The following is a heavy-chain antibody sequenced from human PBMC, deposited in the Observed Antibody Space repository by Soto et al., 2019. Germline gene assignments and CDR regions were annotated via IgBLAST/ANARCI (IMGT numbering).Heavy chain of an antibody. CDR1: GGSISSYY. Sequence: ASETLSLTCTVSGGSISSYYWNWIRQPPGKGLEWIGYIYYSGSTKYNPSLKSRVTISVDTSKNQISLKLSSVTAADTAVYYCARGSIVATILFDPWGQGTLVTVSS. CDR3: ARGSIVATILFDP. D-gene: IGHD5-12*01. J-gene: IGHJ5*02. CDR2: IYYSGST. V-gene: IGHV4-59*01.